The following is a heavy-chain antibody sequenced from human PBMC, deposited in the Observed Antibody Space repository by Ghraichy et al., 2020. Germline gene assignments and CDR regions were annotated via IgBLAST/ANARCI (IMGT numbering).Heavy chain of an antibody. CDR2: IYYRGRT. D-gene: IGHD3-10*01. J-gene: IGHJ3*01. CDR1: GGPISSYY. V-gene: IGHV4-59*01. CDR3: ARDQGTMVRVVIIVGPGRDAFDL. Sequence: SQTLSLTCTVSGGPISSYYWSWIRQPPGKGLEWVGNIYYRGRTNYNPSLKSRVTISVDTSKNQFSVMVSSVTAADTAVYYCARDQGTMVRVVIIVGPGRDAFDLWGQGTMVTVSS.